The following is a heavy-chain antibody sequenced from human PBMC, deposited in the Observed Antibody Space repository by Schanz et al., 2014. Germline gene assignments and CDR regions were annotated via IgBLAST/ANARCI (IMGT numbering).Heavy chain of an antibody. J-gene: IGHJ4*02. V-gene: IGHV3-21*01. CDR1: GFTFSSYT. CDR2: ISSTSTYL. Sequence: EVQLVESGGGLVKPGDSLRLSCAASGFTFSSYTMKWVRQAPGKGLEWVSSISSTSTYLYYADSVKGRFTISRDSARTALYLQRSSLRAEDTAVYYCARGTPFLCDYWGQGTLVTVSS. D-gene: IGHD3-16*01. CDR3: ARGTPFLCDY.